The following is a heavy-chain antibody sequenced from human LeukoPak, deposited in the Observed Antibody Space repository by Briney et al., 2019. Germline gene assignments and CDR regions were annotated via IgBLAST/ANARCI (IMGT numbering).Heavy chain of an antibody. J-gene: IGHJ6*04. CDR1: AGSISSSNW. CDR2: IYHNGST. Sequence: SGTLSLTCAVSAGSISSSNWWTWVRQPPGKGLEWIGEIYHNGSTNYNPSLKSRVTISVDKSKNQFSLKLSSVTAADTAVYYCARDGGPTKDGVAPGLMDVWGKGTTVTVSS. V-gene: IGHV4-4*02. D-gene: IGHD3-3*01. CDR3: ARDGGPTKDGVAPGLMDV.